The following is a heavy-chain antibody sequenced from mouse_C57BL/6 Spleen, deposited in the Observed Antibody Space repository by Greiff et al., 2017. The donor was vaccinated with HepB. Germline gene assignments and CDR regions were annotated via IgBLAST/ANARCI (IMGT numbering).Heavy chain of an antibody. D-gene: IGHD3-1*01. CDR2: IDPSDSYT. J-gene: IGHJ1*03. Sequence: QVQLQQPGAELVMPGASVKLSCKASGYTFTSYWMHWVKQRPGQVLEWIGEIDPSDSYTNYNQKFKGKSTLTVDKSSSTAYMQLSSLTSEDSAVYYYARAGWGSDVWGTGTTVSISS. V-gene: IGHV1-69*01. CDR3: ARAGWGSDV. CDR1: GYTFTSYW.